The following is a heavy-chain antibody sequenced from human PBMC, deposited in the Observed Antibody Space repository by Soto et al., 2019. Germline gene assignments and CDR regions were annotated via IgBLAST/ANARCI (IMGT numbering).Heavy chain of an antibody. J-gene: IGHJ3*02. CDR2: IIPIFGTA. CDR1: GGTFSSYA. V-gene: IGHV1-69*01. Sequence: QVQLVQSGAEVKKPGSSVKVSCRASGGTFSSYAISWVRQAPGQGLEWMGGIIPIFGTANYAQKFQGRVTITADESTSTAYMELSSLRYEDTAVYYCASWGERPGAFDIWGQGTIVTVSS. CDR3: ASWGERPGAFDI. D-gene: IGHD3-16*01.